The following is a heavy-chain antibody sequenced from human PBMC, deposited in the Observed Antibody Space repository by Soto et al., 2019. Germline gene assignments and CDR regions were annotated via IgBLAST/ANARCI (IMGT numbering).Heavy chain of an antibody. J-gene: IGHJ6*02. V-gene: IGHV1-69*13. CDR3: ARVGYSGSSAWGIYYYYGMDV. CDR1: GVTFSSYA. Sequence: GASVKVSCRASGVTFSSYAISWVRQAPGQGPEWMGGIIPIFGTENYAQKFQGRVTITADESTSTAYMELSSLRSEDTAVYYCARVGYSGSSAWGIYYYYGMDVWGQGTTVTVSS. D-gene: IGHD1-26*01. CDR2: IIPIFGTE.